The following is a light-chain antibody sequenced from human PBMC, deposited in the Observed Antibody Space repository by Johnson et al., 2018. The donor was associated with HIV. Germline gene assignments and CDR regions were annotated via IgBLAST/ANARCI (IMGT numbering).Light chain of an antibody. CDR2: DNN. CDR3: GTWGGV. CDR1: SSNIGNNY. J-gene: IGLJ1*01. V-gene: IGLV1-51*01. Sequence: VLTQPPSVSAAAGQKVTISCSGSSSNIGNNYVAWYQQVPGTAPKLLIYDNNKRPSGIPDRFSGSKSGTSATLGITGLQTGDEADYYCGTWGGVFGTGTKVTVL.